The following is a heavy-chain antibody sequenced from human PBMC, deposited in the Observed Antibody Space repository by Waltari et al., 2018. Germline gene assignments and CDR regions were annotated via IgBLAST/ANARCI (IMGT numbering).Heavy chain of an antibody. CDR3: ARDSGFGETDY. CDR1: GFTFDDYA. J-gene: IGHJ4*02. D-gene: IGHD3-10*01. V-gene: IGHV3-66*01. CDR2: IYSGGST. Sequence: EVQLVESGGGLVQPGRSLRLSCAASGFTFDDYAMHWVRQAPGKGLEWVSGIYSGGSTYYADSVKGRFTISRDNSKNTLYLQMNSLRAEDTAVYYCARDSGFGETDYWGQGTLVTVSS.